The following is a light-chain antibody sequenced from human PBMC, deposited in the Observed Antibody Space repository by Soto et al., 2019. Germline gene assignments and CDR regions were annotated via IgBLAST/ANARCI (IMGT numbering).Light chain of an antibody. CDR2: EGS. CDR3: QQYSIYSVT. J-gene: IGKJ4*02. V-gene: IGKV1-5*03. Sequence: DIQMTQSPSILSASVGDRVTITCRASQSISSWLAWYQHKPGKAPKLLIYEGSNLEPGVPSRFSDSGSGTEFTLTISSLQSYDFATYYCQQYSIYSVTFGGGPKVEIK. CDR1: QSISSW.